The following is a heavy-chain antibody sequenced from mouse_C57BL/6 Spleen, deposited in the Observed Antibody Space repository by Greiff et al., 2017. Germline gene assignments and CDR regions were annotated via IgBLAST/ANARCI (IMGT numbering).Heavy chain of an antibody. J-gene: IGHJ4*01. D-gene: IGHD2-4*01. Sequence: QVQLQQSGAELVRPGASVTLSCKASGYTFTDYEMHWVKQTPVHGLEWIGAIDPETGGTAYNQKFKGKDILTADKSSSTAYMELRSLTSEDSAVYYCTRYDYDGGDYYAMDYWGQGTSVTVSS. CDR3: TRYDYDGGDYYAMDY. V-gene: IGHV1-15*01. CDR2: IDPETGGT. CDR1: GYTFTDYE.